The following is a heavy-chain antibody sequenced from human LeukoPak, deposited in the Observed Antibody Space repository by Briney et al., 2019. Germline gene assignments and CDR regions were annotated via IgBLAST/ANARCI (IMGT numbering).Heavy chain of an antibody. Sequence: ASAKVSCKASGYTFTSYYMHWVRQAPGQGLEWMGIINPSSGSTSYAQKFQGRVTMTRDTSTSTVYMELSSLRSEDTAVYYRARDLRGYSYYYGMDVWGQGTTVTVSS. CDR3: ARDLRGYSYYYGMDV. J-gene: IGHJ6*02. CDR2: INPSSGST. CDR1: GYTFTSYY. V-gene: IGHV1-46*01. D-gene: IGHD5-12*01.